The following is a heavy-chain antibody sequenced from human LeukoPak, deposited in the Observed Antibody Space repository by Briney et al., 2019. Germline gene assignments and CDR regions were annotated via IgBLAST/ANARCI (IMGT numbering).Heavy chain of an antibody. V-gene: IGHV1-69*05. CDR3: ARMMGGYSYGSPIG. Sequence: SVKVSCKASGYTFTNYAMHWVRQAPGQGLEWMGRIIPIFGTANYAQKLQGRVTITTDESTSTAYMELSSLRSEDTAVYYCARMMGGYSYGSPIGWGQGTLVTVSS. CDR1: GYTFTNYA. CDR2: IIPIFGTA. D-gene: IGHD5-18*01. J-gene: IGHJ4*02.